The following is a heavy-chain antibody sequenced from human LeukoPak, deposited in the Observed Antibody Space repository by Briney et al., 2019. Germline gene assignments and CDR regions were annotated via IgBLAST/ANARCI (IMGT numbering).Heavy chain of an antibody. CDR3: ARAGFPYVLDAFDI. CDR1: GGSISSYY. D-gene: IGHD3-10*01. J-gene: IGHJ3*02. Sequence: SETLSLTCTVSGGSISSYYWSWIRQPPGKGLEWNGYIYYSGSTNYNPSLKSRVTISVDTSKNQFSLKLSSVTAADTAVYYCARAGFPYVLDAFDIWGQGTMVTVSS. V-gene: IGHV4-59*01. CDR2: IYYSGST.